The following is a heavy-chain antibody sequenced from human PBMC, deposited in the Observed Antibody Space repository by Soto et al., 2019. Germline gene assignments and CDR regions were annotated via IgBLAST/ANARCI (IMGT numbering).Heavy chain of an antibody. CDR2: IWYDGSNK. J-gene: IGHJ6*03. CDR1: GFTFSSYG. CDR3: ARDAGDCSSTSCYGYYYYMDV. V-gene: IGHV3-33*01. Sequence: GGSLRLSCAASGFTFSSYGMHWVRQAPGKGLEWVAVIWYDGSNKYYADSVKGRFTISRDNSKNTLYLQMNSLRAEDTAVYYCARDAGDCSSTSCYGYYYYMDVWGKGTTVTVSS. D-gene: IGHD2-2*01.